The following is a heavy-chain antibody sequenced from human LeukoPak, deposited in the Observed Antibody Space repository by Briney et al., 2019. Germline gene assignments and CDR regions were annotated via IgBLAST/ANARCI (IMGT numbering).Heavy chain of an antibody. CDR2: ISGSGGST. J-gene: IGHJ1*01. CDR3: AKDDSSSRIAVAGTLFQH. V-gene: IGHV3-23*01. D-gene: IGHD6-19*01. Sequence: PGGSLRLSCAASGFTFSTYAMSWVRQAPGKGLEWVLGISGSGGSTYYADSVKGRFTISRDNSKNRLYLQMNSLRAEDTAVYYCAKDDSSSRIAVAGTLFQHWGQGTLVTVSS. CDR1: GFTFSTYA.